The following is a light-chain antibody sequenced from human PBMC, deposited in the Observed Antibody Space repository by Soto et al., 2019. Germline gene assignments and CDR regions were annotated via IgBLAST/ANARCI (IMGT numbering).Light chain of an antibody. CDR3: QQYNNWWT. CDR1: QSVSNNY. CDR2: GAS. Sequence: EIVLTQSPGTLSLSPLEIATLSFMASQSVSNNYLAWYQQKPGQAPRLLIYGASNRATGIPARFSGSGSGTDFTLTISSLETEDFAVYYCQQYNNWWTFGQGTKVDIK. V-gene: IGKV3-20*01. J-gene: IGKJ1*01.